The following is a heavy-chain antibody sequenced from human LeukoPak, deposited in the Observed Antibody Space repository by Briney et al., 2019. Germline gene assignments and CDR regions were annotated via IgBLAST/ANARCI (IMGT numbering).Heavy chain of an antibody. D-gene: IGHD3-22*01. CDR2: INHSGST. Sequence: SETLSLTCAVYGGSFSGYYWSWIRQPPGKGLEWIGEINHSGSTNYNPSLKSRVTISVDTSKNQFSLKLSSVTAADTAVYYCARARAIVVVTAYNWFDPWGQGTLVTASS. CDR1: GGSFSGYY. CDR3: ARARAIVVVTAYNWFDP. J-gene: IGHJ5*02. V-gene: IGHV4-34*01.